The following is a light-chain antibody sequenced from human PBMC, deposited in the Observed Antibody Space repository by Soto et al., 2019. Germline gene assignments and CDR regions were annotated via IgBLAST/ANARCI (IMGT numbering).Light chain of an antibody. V-gene: IGLV4-69*01. Sequence: QSVLTQSPSASASLGASVKLTCTLSSGHSSYAIAWHQQQPEKGPRYLMKLNSDGSHSKGDGIPHRFSGSRSGAERYLTISSLQSEDEVEYYCQTWGTGIHVVFGGGTKLTVL. CDR2: LNSDGSH. J-gene: IGLJ2*01. CDR1: SGHSSYA. CDR3: QTWGTGIHVV.